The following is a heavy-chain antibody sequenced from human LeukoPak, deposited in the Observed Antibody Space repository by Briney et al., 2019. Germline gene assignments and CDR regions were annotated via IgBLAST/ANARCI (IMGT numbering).Heavy chain of an antibody. CDR1: GGTFSSFSRYA. V-gene: IGHV1-69*13. Sequence: GASVKVSCKASGGTFSSFSRYAISWVRQAPGQGLEWMGGIVPMFDTPNYPHKFQDRVTITADESTSTAYMDLSRLRSEDTAVYYCARDEGHYDFGSASRDYYYRMDVWGQGTTVTVSS. J-gene: IGHJ6*02. D-gene: IGHD3-3*01. CDR2: IVPMFDTP. CDR3: ARDEGHYDFGSASRDYYYRMDV.